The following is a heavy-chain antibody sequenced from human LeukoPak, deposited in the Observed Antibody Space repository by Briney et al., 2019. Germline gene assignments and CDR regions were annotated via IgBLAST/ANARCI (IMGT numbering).Heavy chain of an antibody. CDR1: GFTFSSYW. Sequence: GGSLRLSCAASGFTFSSYWMSWVRQAPGKGLEWVANIKQDGSEKYYVDSVKGRFTISRDNARNSLYLQMDNLRAEDTGVYYCARDFYDGFALDYWGQGTLVTVSS. V-gene: IGHV3-7*01. CDR2: IKQDGSEK. J-gene: IGHJ4*02. CDR3: ARDFYDGFALDY. D-gene: IGHD2/OR15-2a*01.